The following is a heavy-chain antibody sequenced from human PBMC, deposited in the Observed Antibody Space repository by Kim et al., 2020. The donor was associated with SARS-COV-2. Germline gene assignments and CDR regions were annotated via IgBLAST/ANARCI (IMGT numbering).Heavy chain of an antibody. CDR2: ISYDGSNK. CDR3: ARDDYYDSSGYYPLHYYYGMDV. D-gene: IGHD3-22*01. Sequence: GGSLRLSCAASGFTFSSYAMHWVRQAPGKGLEWVAVISYDGSNKYYVDSVKGRFTISRDNSKNTLYLQMNSLRAEDTAVYYCARDDYYDSSGYYPLHYYYGMDVWGQGTTVTVSS. V-gene: IGHV3-30*04. J-gene: IGHJ6*02. CDR1: GFTFSSYA.